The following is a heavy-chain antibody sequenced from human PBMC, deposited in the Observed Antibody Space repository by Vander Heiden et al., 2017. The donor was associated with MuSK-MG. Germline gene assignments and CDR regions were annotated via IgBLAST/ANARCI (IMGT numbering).Heavy chain of an antibody. Sequence: QVQLQESVPGLVKPSETLSLTCTVSGGSISSYYWSWIRQPPGKGLEWIGYIYYSGSTNYNPALKSRVTISVDTSKNQFSLKLRSVTAADTAVYYCARLNDYGDYGLDYWGQGTLVTVSS. J-gene: IGHJ4*02. CDR2: IYYSGST. D-gene: IGHD4-17*01. CDR3: ARLNDYGDYGLDY. CDR1: GGSISSYY. V-gene: IGHV4-59*01.